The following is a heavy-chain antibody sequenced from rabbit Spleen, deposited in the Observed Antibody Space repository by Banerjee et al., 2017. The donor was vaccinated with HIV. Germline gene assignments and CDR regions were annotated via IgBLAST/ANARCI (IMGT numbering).Heavy chain of an antibody. Sequence: QEQLVESGGGLVQPEGSLTLSCTTSGFTLSNYWICWVRQAPGKGLEWIACIDGGDSGTTYYASWAKGRFTISKASSTVDLKMTSLTAADTATYFSARGPKSSGDGFNLWGQGTLVTVS. CDR2: IDGGDSGTT. D-gene: IGHD2-1*01. J-gene: IGHJ4*01. V-gene: IGHV1S45*01. CDR1: GFTLSNYW. CDR3: ARGPKSSGDGFNL.